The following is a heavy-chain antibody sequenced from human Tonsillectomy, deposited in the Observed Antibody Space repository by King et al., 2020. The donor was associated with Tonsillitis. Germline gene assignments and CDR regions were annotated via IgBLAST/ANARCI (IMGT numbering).Heavy chain of an antibody. CDR3: AKDRRPYGMDV. V-gene: IGHV3-9*01. CDR2: ISWNSGSM. J-gene: IGHJ6*02. CDR1: GFTFDDYT. Sequence: VQLVESGGGLVQPGRSLRLSCVASGFTFDDYTMHWVRQAPGKGLEWVSSISWNSGSMDYVDSVKGRFTISRDNAKNSLYLQMNSLRGEDTALYYCAKDRRPYGMDVWGQGTTVTVSS.